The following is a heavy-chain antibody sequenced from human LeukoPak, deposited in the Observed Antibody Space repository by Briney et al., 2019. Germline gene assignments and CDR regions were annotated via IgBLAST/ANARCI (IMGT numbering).Heavy chain of an antibody. V-gene: IGHV4-34*01. CDR1: GGSFSGYS. Sequence: SETLSLTCAVYGGSFSGYSWSWIRQPPGKGLEWIGEINHSGSTNYNPSLKSRATISVDTSKNQFSLKLSSVTAADTAVYYCARVRSYGLYYFDYWGQGTLVTVSS. D-gene: IGHD5-18*01. CDR3: ARVRSYGLYYFDY. J-gene: IGHJ4*02. CDR2: INHSGST.